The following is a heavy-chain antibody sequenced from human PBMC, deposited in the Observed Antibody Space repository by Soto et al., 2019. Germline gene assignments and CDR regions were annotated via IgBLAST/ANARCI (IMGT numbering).Heavy chain of an antibody. CDR2: IYWNDDK. Sequence: PTLVNPTQTLTLTCTFSGFSLSTSGVGVGWIRQPPGKALEWLALIYWNDDKRYSPSLKSRLTITKDTSKNQVVLTMTNMDPVDTATYYCAHSGGYDFWSGFKLDYWGQGTLVTVSS. V-gene: IGHV2-5*01. CDR3: AHSGGYDFWSGFKLDY. CDR1: GFSLSTSGVG. J-gene: IGHJ4*02. D-gene: IGHD3-3*01.